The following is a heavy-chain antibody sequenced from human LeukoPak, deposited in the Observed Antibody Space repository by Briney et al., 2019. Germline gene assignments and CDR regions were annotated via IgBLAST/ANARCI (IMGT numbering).Heavy chain of an antibody. CDR3: ARGGRGRNWFDP. D-gene: IGHD3-10*01. CDR2: NYYSVST. Sequence: PSETLSLTCTVSGDSVASGGYYWNWIRQPPGKGLEWIGYNYYSVSTNYNLSLKSRVTISVDTSENQFSLKLTSVTAADTAVYYCARGGRGRNWFDPWGQGTLVTVSS. V-gene: IGHV4-61*08. J-gene: IGHJ5*02. CDR1: GDSVASGGYY.